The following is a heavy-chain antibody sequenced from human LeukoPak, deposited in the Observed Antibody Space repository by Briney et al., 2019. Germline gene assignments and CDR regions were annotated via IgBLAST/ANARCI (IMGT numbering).Heavy chain of an antibody. J-gene: IGHJ4*02. CDR1: GGSISSSSYY. Sequence: PSGTLSLTCTVSGGSISSSSYYWGWIRQPSGKGLEWIGSIYYSGSTYYNPSLKSRVTISVDTSKNQFSLKLSSVTAADTAVYYCARGGSPYDSSGYYWGYYFDYWGQGTLVTVSS. V-gene: IGHV4-39*07. CDR2: IYYSGST. D-gene: IGHD3-22*01. CDR3: ARGGSPYDSSGYYWGYYFDY.